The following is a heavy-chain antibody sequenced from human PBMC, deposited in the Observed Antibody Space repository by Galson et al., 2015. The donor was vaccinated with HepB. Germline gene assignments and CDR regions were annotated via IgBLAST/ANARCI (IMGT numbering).Heavy chain of an antibody. CDR3: AKGGRGPARPPDY. CDR2: ISGSGGST. J-gene: IGHJ4*02. V-gene: IGHV3-23*01. CDR1: GFTFSSYA. Sequence: SLRLSCAASGFTFSSYAMSWVRQAPGKGLEWVSAISGSGGSTYYADSVKGRFTISRDNAKNTLYLQMNSLRAEDTAVYYCAKGGRGPARPPDYWGQGTLVTVSS. D-gene: IGHD6-6*01.